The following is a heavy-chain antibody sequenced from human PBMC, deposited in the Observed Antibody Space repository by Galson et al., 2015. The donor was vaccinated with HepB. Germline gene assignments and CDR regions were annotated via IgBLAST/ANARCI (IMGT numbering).Heavy chain of an antibody. J-gene: IGHJ4*02. D-gene: IGHD2-2*01. CDR1: GFTFSSYA. V-gene: IGHV3-64D*06. CDR3: VKDRDQLLLYGRQNFDY. CDR2: ISSNGGST. Sequence: SLRLSCAASGFTFSSYAMHWVRQAPGKGLEYVSAISSNGGSTYYADSVKGRFTISRDNSKNTLYLQMSSLRAEDTAVYYCVKDRDQLLLYGRQNFDYWGQGTLVTVSS.